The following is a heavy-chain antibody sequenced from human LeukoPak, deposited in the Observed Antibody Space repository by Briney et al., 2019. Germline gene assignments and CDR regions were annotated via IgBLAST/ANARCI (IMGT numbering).Heavy chain of an antibody. D-gene: IGHD3-16*01. CDR3: ARVRLSVMTDAFDI. CDR2: IYYSGST. V-gene: IGHV4-30-4*08. Sequence: LRLSCAASGFTFSSYAMSWVRQAPGKGLEWIGYIYYSGSTYYNPSLKSRVTISVDTSKNQFSLKLSSVTAADTAVYYCARVRLSVMTDAFDIWGQGTMVTVSS. J-gene: IGHJ3*02. CDR1: GFTFSSYA.